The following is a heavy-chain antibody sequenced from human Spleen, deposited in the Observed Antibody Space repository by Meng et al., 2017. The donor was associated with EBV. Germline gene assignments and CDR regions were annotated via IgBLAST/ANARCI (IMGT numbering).Heavy chain of an antibody. V-gene: IGHV4-61*01. CDR3: ARTGDTVMAPV. D-gene: IGHD5-18*01. J-gene: IGHJ6*02. CDR2: IYYTGST. CDR1: GGSVSSGSYS. Sequence: QGQLQESGPGLVKPSETLSLTCSVSGGSVSSGSYSWSWIRQPPGKGLEWIGYIYYTGSTSYNPSLKSRVTISLDTSKNQFSLKLSSVTAADSAVYYCARTGDTVMAPVWGQGTTVTVSS.